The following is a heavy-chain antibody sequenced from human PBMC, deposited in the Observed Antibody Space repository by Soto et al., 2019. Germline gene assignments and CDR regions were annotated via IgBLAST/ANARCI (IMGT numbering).Heavy chain of an antibody. CDR3: ARDGYSRPGY. J-gene: IGHJ4*02. CDR2: ISTYNGNT. Sequence: QVQLVQSGAEVKKPGASVKVSCKASGYPFTTYGISWVRQAPGQGLEWMGWISTYNGNTNYALKRQGRVTMTTDTSTTTAYMQLRSLRYAVTAVYYCARDGYSRPGYWGQGTLVTVSS. D-gene: IGHD2-15*01. CDR1: GYPFTTYG. V-gene: IGHV1-18*04.